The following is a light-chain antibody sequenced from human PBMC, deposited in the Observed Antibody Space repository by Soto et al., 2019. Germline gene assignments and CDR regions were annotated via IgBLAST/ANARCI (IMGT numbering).Light chain of an antibody. CDR1: QSVSNN. CDR2: AAS. V-gene: IGKV3D-15*01. J-gene: IGKJ1*01. CDR3: QQFAESPVT. Sequence: EIVMTQSPATLSVSPGERATLSCRASQSVSNNLAWYQQRPGQAPRLLISAASIRAAGVSDRFSGFGSGTDFTLSISRLEPEDFAVYYCQQFAESPVTFGQGTRVEI.